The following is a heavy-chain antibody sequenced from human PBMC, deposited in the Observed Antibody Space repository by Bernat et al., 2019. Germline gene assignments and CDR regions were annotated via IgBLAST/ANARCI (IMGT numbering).Heavy chain of an antibody. Sequence: EVQLVESGGGLVQPGGSLRLSCAASGFTVSSNYMSWVRQAPGKGLEWVSAISGSGGSTYYADSVKGRFTISRDNSKHTLYLQMNSLRAEDTAVYYCAKDSGLRFGLNYCYYGMDVWGQGTTVTVSS. CDR2: ISGSGGST. CDR1: GFTVSSNY. J-gene: IGHJ6*02. V-gene: IGHV3-23*04. D-gene: IGHD3-10*01. CDR3: AKDSGLRFGLNYCYYGMDV.